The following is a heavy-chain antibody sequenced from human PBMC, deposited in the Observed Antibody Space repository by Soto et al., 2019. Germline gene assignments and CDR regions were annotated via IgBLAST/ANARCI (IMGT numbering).Heavy chain of an antibody. V-gene: IGHV1-69*13. CDR2: IIPIFGTG. CDR3: ASGGYSRNYVDCNFDH. CDR1: GGTFSSYA. J-gene: IGHJ5*02. Sequence: SVKVSCKASGGTFSSYAISWVRQAPGQGLEWMGGIIPIFGTGNYAQKFQGRDTINADESTSKAYMELSSLRSEDTAVCCCASGGYSRNYVDCNFDHWGQGTLVTVSS. D-gene: IGHD1-1*01.